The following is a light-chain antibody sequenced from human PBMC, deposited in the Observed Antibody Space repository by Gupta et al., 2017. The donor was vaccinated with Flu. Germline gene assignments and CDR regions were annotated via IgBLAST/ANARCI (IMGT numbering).Light chain of an antibody. V-gene: IGLV2-11*01. Sequence: QSALTQPRSVSGSPGQSVTISCTGSSSDVGDYDYLSWYQQHPGTAPKLLIYAVSKRPSGVPDRFSGSKSGNTASLTISGLQPEDETDYYCCSYAGSYTWVFGGGTKVTV. CDR3: CSYAGSYTWV. J-gene: IGLJ3*02. CDR2: AVS. CDR1: SSDVGDYDY.